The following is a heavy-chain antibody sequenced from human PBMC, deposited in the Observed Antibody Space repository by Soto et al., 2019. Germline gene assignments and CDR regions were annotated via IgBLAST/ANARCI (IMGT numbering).Heavy chain of an antibody. V-gene: IGHV4-30-2*01. CDR1: GGSISSGAYS. CDR3: AREGFYYDSSGFFDH. Sequence: QLHLQESGSRLVKPAQTLSLTCAVSGGSISSGAYSWNWIRQPPGKGLEWIGYMYLSGNTYHNPSLGGRVTVSIDRSKNQFSLTLSSVSAADTAVYYCAREGFYYDSSGFFDHWGQGILVSVSA. D-gene: IGHD3-22*01. J-gene: IGHJ5*02. CDR2: MYLSGNT.